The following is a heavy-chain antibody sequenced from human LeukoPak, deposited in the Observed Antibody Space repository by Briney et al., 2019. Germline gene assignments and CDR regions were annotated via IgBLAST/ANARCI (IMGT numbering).Heavy chain of an antibody. CDR3: AREDIYAFDI. V-gene: IGHV3-7*03. CDR2: IKQDGSEK. J-gene: IGHJ3*02. D-gene: IGHD2-21*01. Sequence: GGSLRLSCAASGFTFSSYSMNWVRQAPGKGLEWVANIKQDGSEKYYVDSVKGRFTISRDNAKNSPYLQMNSLRAEDTAVYYCAREDIYAFDIWGQGTMVTVSS. CDR1: GFTFSSYS.